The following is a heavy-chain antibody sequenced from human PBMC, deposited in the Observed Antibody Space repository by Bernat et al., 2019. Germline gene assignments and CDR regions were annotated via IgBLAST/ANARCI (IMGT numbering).Heavy chain of an antibody. Sequence: VGVVGAGGGWVRPGGALRRAWAASGFTVRGNYLGWVRQAPGKGLEWFSVIYSGGSTYSADSVKGRFTISRDNSKHTLYLQMNSLRAEDTAVYYCARDLGVAATTLYTDYWGQGTLVTVSS. CDR3: ARDLGVAATTLYTDY. V-gene: IGHV3-66*01. CDR1: GFTVRGNY. CDR2: IYSGGST. D-gene: IGHD2-15*01. J-gene: IGHJ4*02.